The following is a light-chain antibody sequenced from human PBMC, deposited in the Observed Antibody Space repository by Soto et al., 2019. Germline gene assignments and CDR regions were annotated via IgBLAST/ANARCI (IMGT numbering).Light chain of an antibody. Sequence: DIQMTQSPATLSVSVGDRVTITCRASQTISSWLAWYQQKPGKAPKLLIYKASTLKSGVPSRFSGSGSGTEFTLTICSLQPDDFATYYCQHYNSYSEAFGQGTKVDIK. J-gene: IGKJ1*01. V-gene: IGKV1-5*03. CDR3: QHYNSYSEA. CDR1: QTISSW. CDR2: KAS.